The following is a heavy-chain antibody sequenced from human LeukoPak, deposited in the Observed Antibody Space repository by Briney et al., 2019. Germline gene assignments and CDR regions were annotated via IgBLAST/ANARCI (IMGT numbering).Heavy chain of an antibody. CDR2: IYYSGST. V-gene: IGHV4-39*07. CDR1: GGSISSSSYY. Sequence: SETLSLTCTVSGGSISSSSYYWGWIRQPPGKGLEWIGSIYYSGSTYYKPSLKSRVTISVDKSKNQFSLKLSSVTAADTAVYYCARGHYSSGWYYFDYWGQGTLVTVSS. CDR3: ARGHYSSGWYYFDY. D-gene: IGHD6-19*01. J-gene: IGHJ4*02.